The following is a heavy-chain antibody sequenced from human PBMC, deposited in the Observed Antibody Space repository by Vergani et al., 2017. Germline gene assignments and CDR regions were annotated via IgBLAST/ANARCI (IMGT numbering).Heavy chain of an antibody. V-gene: IGHV4-34*01. CDR3: ARGRGLTGYRYFDY. J-gene: IGHJ4*02. D-gene: IGHD3-9*01. CDR1: GGSFSGYY. Sequence: QVQLQQWGAGLLKPSETLSLTCAVYGGSFSGYYWSWIRQPPGKGLEWIGEINHSGSTNYNPSLKSRVTISVDTSKNQFSLKLSSVTAADTAVYYCARGRGLTGYRYFDYWGEGTLVTVSS. CDR2: INHSGST.